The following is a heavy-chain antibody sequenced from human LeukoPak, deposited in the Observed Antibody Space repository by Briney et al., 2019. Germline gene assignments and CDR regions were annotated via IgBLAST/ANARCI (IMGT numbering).Heavy chain of an antibody. CDR3: ARGLTLFDY. Sequence: GGSLRLSCAASGFTLRSYEMTWVRQAPGKGLEWVSYISSSGSPIYYADSVMGRFTISRDNAKNSLYLQMNSLRAEDTAVYYCARGLTLFDYWGQGTLVTVSS. CDR2: ISSSGSPI. J-gene: IGHJ4*02. CDR1: GFTLRSYE. V-gene: IGHV3-48*03. D-gene: IGHD4/OR15-4a*01.